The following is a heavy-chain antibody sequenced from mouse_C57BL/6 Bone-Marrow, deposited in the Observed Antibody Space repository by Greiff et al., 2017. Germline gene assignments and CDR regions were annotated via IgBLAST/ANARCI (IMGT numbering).Heavy chain of an antibody. CDR2: IYPGNSDT. V-gene: IGHV1-5*01. CDR3: TRGLTVVATDD. Sequence: VQLQQSGTVLARPGASVKMSCKTSGYTFTSHWMHWVKQRPGQGLEWIGAIYPGNSDTSYNQKFKGKAKLTAVTSASTAYMELSSLTNEASAVYYCTRGLTVVATDDWGQGTTLTVSS. D-gene: IGHD1-1*01. J-gene: IGHJ2*01. CDR1: GYTFTSHW.